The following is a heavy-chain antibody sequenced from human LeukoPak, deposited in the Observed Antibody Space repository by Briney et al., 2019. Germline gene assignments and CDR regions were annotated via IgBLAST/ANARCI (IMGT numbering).Heavy chain of an antibody. CDR3: ARDGDYDYVWGSYAHY. D-gene: IGHD3-16*01. Sequence: ASVKVSCKASGYTFTNYGISWVRQAPGQGLEWMGWISVYNGNTNYAQKLQGRVTMTTDTSTSTAYMELRSLRSDDTAVYYCARDGDYDYVWGSYAHYWGQGTLVTVSS. V-gene: IGHV1-18*01. J-gene: IGHJ4*02. CDR1: GYTFTNYG. CDR2: ISVYNGNT.